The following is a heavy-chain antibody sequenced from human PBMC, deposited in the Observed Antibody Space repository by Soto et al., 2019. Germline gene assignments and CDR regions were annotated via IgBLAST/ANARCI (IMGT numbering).Heavy chain of an antibody. J-gene: IGHJ4*02. V-gene: IGHV3-48*03. CDR3: ATFPRSSKRGY. CDR1: GFTFSSYE. Sequence: GGSLRLSCAASGFTFSSYEMNWVRQAPGKGLEWVSYISDGGSTIYYADSVKGRFTISRDNAKNSLYLQMNSLGAEDTAVYHCATFPRSSKRGYWGQGTLVTVSS. D-gene: IGHD4-4*01. CDR2: ISDGGSTI.